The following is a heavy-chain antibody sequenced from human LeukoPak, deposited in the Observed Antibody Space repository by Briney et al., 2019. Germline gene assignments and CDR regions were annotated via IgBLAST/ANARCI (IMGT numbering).Heavy chain of an antibody. J-gene: IGHJ3*02. V-gene: IGHV3-23*01. Sequence: GGSLRLSCAASGFTFSSYDMYWVRQASGKGLEWVSSISSSGGSTYYADSVKGRFTISRDNSKNTLYLQMNSLRAEDTAVYYCARRLGDAFDIWGQGTMVTVSS. CDR2: ISSSGGST. CDR3: ARRLGDAFDI. CDR1: GFTFSSYD.